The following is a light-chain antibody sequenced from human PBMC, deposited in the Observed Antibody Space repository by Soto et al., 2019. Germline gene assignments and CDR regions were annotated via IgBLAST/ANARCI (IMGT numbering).Light chain of an antibody. CDR2: GAS. CDR1: QSVSNNY. CDR3: QQYGSSGT. V-gene: IGKV3-20*01. Sequence: EIVLTQSQATLSLSPGERAALSCRASQSVSNNYLAWYQQKPGQAPRLLIYGASNRATGIPDRFSGSGSGTDFTLTISRLEPEDFAVYYCQQYGSSGTFGQGTKVDIK. J-gene: IGKJ1*01.